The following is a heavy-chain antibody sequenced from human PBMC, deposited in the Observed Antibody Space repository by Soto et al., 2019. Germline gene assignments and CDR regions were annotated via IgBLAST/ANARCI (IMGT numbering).Heavy chain of an antibody. J-gene: IGHJ4*02. CDR3: ARDTNGLHY. CDR1: GLIFSNYK. CDR2: INTDGSIT. D-gene: IGHD2-2*01. Sequence: GGSLRLSCAASGLIFSNYKVHWVRQAPGKGLVWVSRINTDGSITDYADSVKGRFTVSRDNAKNTMYLQMNSLTVDDTAVYFCARDTNGLHYWGQGTLVTVSS. V-gene: IGHV3-74*01.